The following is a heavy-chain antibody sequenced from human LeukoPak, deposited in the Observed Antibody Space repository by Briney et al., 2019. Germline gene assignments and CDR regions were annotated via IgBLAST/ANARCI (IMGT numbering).Heavy chain of an antibody. CDR2: IPYSGST. CDR3: ARDHRYCTGSSCYSDAFDI. J-gene: IGHJ3*02. Sequence: SETLSLTCTVSGGSISSYYWTWIRQPPGKGLEWIGYIPYSGSTNYNPSLKSRVTISVDTSRNQFSLKLSSVTAADTAVYYCARDHRYCTGSSCYSDAFDIWGQGTVDTVSS. D-gene: IGHD2-15*01. V-gene: IGHV4-59*01. CDR1: GGSISSYY.